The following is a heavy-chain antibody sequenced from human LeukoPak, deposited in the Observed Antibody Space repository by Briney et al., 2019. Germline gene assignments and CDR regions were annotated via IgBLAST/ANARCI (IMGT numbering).Heavy chain of an antibody. CDR3: ARGIVVVVAATGDFDY. CDR1: GYTFTSYG. D-gene: IGHD2-15*01. J-gene: IGHJ4*02. Sequence: ASVKVSCKASGYTFTSYGISWVRQAPGQGLEWMGWISAYNGNTNYAQKLQGRVTMTTDKSTSTAYMELSSLRSEDTAVYYCARGIVVVVAATGDFDYWGQGTLVTVSS. V-gene: IGHV1-18*01. CDR2: ISAYNGNT.